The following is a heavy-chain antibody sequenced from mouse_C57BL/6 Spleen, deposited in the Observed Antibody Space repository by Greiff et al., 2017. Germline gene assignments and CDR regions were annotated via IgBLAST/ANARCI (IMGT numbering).Heavy chain of an antibody. CDR1: GFTFSDYG. J-gene: IGHJ4*01. CDR2: ISSGSSTI. V-gene: IGHV5-17*01. CDR3: ARGQGYYAMDY. D-gene: IGHD3-2*02. Sequence: EVKLVESGGGLVKPGGSLKLSCAASGFTFSDYGMHWVRQAPEKGLEWVAYISSGSSTIYYADTVKGRFTISRDNAKNTLFLQMTSLRSEDTAMYYCARGQGYYAMDYWGQGTSVTVSS.